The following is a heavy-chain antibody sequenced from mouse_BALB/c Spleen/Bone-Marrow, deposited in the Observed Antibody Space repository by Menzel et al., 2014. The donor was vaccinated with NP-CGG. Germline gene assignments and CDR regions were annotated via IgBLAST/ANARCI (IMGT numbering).Heavy chain of an antibody. CDR1: GYTFTDTW. V-gene: IGHV1-7*01. J-gene: IGHJ2*01. CDR3: ARDY. Sequence: QVQLQQSGPELAKPGASVKMSCKASGYTFTDTWIHWIKQRPGQGLEWIGYINPSTGYAEYNQDFKDKATSTVDKSSSTAYMQLSSLTSEDSAVYYCARDYWGQGTTLTVSS. CDR2: INPSTGYA.